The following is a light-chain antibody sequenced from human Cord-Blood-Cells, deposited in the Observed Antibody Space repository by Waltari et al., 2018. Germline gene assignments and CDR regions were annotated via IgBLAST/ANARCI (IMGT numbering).Light chain of an antibody. CDR2: GAS. CDR1: QSVSSN. Sequence: EIVMTQSPATLSVPPGERATLSCRASQSVSSNLAWYQQKPGQAPRLLIYGASTRATGIPARFSGIGSGTEFTLTISSLQSEDFAVYYCQQYNNWPLTFGGGTKVEIK. CDR3: QQYNNWPLT. J-gene: IGKJ4*01. V-gene: IGKV3-15*01.